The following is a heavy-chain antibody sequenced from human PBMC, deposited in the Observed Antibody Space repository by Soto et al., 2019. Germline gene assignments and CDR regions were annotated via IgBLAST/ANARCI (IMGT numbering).Heavy chain of an antibody. V-gene: IGHV3-9*01. CDR1: GFTFDDYA. Sequence: AGGSLRLSCAASGFTFDDYAMHWVRQAPGKGLEWVSGISWNSGSIGYADSVKGRFTISRDNAKNSPYLQMNSLRAEDTALYYCAKGGRYSSGLGGMDVWGQGTTVTVS. CDR3: AKGGRYSSGLGGMDV. D-gene: IGHD6-19*01. J-gene: IGHJ6*02. CDR2: ISWNSGSI.